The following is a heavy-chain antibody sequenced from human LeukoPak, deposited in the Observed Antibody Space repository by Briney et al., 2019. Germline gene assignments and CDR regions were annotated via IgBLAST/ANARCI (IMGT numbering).Heavy chain of an antibody. Sequence: ASVKVSCKASGYTFTGYYMHWVRQAPGPGLELMGCINPNSGGTNYAQKFHGRVTMTRETSISTAYMELSRLRSDDTAVYYCARSIAAAGRRVDYWGQGTLVTVPS. CDR1: GYTFTGYY. CDR2: INPNSGGT. J-gene: IGHJ4*02. V-gene: IGHV1-2*02. D-gene: IGHD6-13*01. CDR3: ARSIAAAGRRVDY.